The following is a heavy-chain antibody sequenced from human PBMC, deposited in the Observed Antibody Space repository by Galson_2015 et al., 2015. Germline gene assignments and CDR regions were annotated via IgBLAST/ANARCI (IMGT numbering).Heavy chain of an antibody. D-gene: IGHD1-14*01. J-gene: IGHJ4*02. Sequence: SLRLSCAASGFTFSNYWLHWVRQAPGKGLEWVSPILRDGREKYYVDSVKGRFTISRDNAENVMYLQMNGLRAGDSAVYYCARDGPKGLTSFDYWGQWT. CDR3: ARDGPKGLTSFDY. V-gene: IGHV3-7*01. CDR1: GFTFSNYW. CDR2: ILRDGREK.